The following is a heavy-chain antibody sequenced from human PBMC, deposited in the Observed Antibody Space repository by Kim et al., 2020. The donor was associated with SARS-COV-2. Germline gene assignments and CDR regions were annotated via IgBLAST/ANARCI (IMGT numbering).Heavy chain of an antibody. V-gene: IGHV3-23*01. CDR3: AKGGHIVVVPAAINRAWFDP. J-gene: IGHJ5*02. CDR1: GFTFSSYA. Sequence: GGSLRLSCAASGFTFSSYAMSWVRQAPGKGLEWVSAISGSGGSTYYADSVKGRFTISRDNSKNTLYLQMNSLRAEDTAVYYCAKGGHIVVVPAAINRAWFDPWGQGTLVTVSS. CDR2: ISGSGGST. D-gene: IGHD2-2*02.